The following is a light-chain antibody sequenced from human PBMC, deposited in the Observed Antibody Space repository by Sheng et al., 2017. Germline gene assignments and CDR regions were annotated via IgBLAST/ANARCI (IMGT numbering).Light chain of an antibody. CDR2: AAS. J-gene: IGKJ1*01. CDR3: QQSYIIEAT. Sequence: DIQMTQSPSSLSASVGDRVTITCRASQSISSYLNWYQQKPGKAPKLLIYAASSLQSGVPSRFSGSGSGTDFTLTISSLQPEDFATYYCQQSYIIEATFGQGTKVEVK. V-gene: IGKV1-39*01. CDR1: QSISSY.